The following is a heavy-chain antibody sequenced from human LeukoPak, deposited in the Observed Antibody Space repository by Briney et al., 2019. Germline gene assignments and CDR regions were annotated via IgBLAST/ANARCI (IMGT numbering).Heavy chain of an antibody. CDR2: INTNTGNP. D-gene: IGHD3-16*02. V-gene: IGHV7-4-1*02. CDR3: AREGEPYDYVWGSYRYTPDY. Sequence: GASVKVSCKASGYTFTSYAMNWVRQAPGQGLEWMGWINTNTGNPTYAQGFTGRFVFSLDTSVSTAYLQISSLKAEDTVVYYCAREGEPYDYVWGSYRYTPDYWGQGTLVTVSS. CDR1: GYTFTSYA. J-gene: IGHJ4*02.